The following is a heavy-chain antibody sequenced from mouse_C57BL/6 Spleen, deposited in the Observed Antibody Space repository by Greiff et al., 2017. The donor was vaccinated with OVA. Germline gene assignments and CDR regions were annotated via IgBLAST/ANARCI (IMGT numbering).Heavy chain of an antibody. V-gene: IGHV1-72*01. CDR2: IDPNSGGT. Sequence: QVHVKQPGAELVKPGASVKLSCKASGYTFTSYWMHWVKQRPGRGLEWIGRIDPNSGGTKYNEKFKSKATLTVDKPSSTAYMQLSSLTSEDSAVYYCAREEIYYYGSSYDNYYAMDYWGQGTSVTVSS. D-gene: IGHD1-1*01. J-gene: IGHJ4*01. CDR3: AREEIYYYGSSYDNYYAMDY. CDR1: GYTFTSYW.